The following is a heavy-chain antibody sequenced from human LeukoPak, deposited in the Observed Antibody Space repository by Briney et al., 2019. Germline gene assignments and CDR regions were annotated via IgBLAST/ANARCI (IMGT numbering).Heavy chain of an antibody. CDR2: INHSGST. CDR1: GGSFSGYY. Sequence: PSETLSLTCAVYGGSFSGYYWSWIRQPPGKGLEWIGEINHSGSTNYNPSLKSRVTISVDTSKNQFSLKLSSVTAADTAVYYCATGIAVAGSGGWFDPWGQGTLVIVSS. J-gene: IGHJ5*02. CDR3: ATGIAVAGSGGWFDP. D-gene: IGHD6-19*01. V-gene: IGHV4-34*01.